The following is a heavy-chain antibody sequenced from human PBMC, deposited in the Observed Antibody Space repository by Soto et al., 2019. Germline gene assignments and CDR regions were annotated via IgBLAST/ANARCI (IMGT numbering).Heavy chain of an antibody. J-gene: IGHJ4*02. CDR3: ARGGTTIDY. V-gene: IGHV1-18*01. D-gene: IGHD4-17*01. CDR1: GYTFTNFG. CDR2: ISAYNGNT. Sequence: QVQLVQSGAEVKKPGASVKVSCKASGYTFTNFGISWVRQAPGQGLEWMGWISAYNGNTNYAQKFQGRVTMTTDTSTSTAYMQVRRLSCAATAVYYCARGGTTIDYWGQGTLVTVSS.